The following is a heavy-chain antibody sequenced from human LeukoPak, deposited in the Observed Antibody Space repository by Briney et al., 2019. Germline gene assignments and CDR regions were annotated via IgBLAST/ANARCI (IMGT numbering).Heavy chain of an antibody. Sequence: SETLSLTCTVPGGSISSYYWSWIRQPPGQGLEWIGYIYYSGSTNYNPSLKSRVTISVDTSKNQFSLKLSSVTAADTAVYYCARLWIVVVPAAIYRWFDPWGQGTLVTVSS. CDR1: GGSISSYY. CDR3: ARLWIVVVPAAIYRWFDP. D-gene: IGHD2-2*02. CDR2: IYYSGST. J-gene: IGHJ5*02. V-gene: IGHV4-59*08.